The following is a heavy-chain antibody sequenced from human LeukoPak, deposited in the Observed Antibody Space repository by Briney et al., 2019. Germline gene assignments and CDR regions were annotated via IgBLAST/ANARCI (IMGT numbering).Heavy chain of an antibody. Sequence: AGGSLRLSCAASGFTVSNNYLTWVRQIPGKGLEWVSIIYSGGISYYADSVKGRFTISRDNSKNTLYLQMNSLRAEDTAVYYCAKVLTIFEPVLRYFDWLLPPDYWGQGTLVTVSS. J-gene: IGHJ4*02. V-gene: IGHV3-53*01. CDR1: GFTVSNNY. D-gene: IGHD3-9*01. CDR2: IYSGGIS. CDR3: AKVLTIFEPVLRYFDWLLPPDY.